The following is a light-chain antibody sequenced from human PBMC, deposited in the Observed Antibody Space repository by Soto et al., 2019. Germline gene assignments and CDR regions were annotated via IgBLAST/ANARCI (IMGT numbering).Light chain of an antibody. J-gene: IGLJ1*01. CDR2: DVS. Sequence: SVLTQPRSVSGSPGQSVTISCTGTSSDVGGYNYVSWYQQHPGKAPKLMIYDVSKRPSGVPDRFSGSKSGNTASLTISGLQAEDEADYYCCSYAGSCPYVFGTGTKLTVL. V-gene: IGLV2-11*01. CDR1: SSDVGGYNY. CDR3: CSYAGSCPYV.